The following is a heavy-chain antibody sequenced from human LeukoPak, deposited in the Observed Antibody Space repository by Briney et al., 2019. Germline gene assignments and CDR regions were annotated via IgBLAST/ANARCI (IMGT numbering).Heavy chain of an antibody. CDR1: GFTVSSNY. Sequence: GGSLRLSCAASGFTVSSNYMSWVRQAPGKGLEWVSYISSSSSTIYYADSVKGRFTISRDNAKNSLYLQMNSLRAEDTAVYYCARDRTIVAAMDVWGKGTTVTVS. J-gene: IGHJ6*04. V-gene: IGHV3-48*01. CDR3: ARDRTIVAAMDV. CDR2: ISSSSSTI. D-gene: IGHD5-12*01.